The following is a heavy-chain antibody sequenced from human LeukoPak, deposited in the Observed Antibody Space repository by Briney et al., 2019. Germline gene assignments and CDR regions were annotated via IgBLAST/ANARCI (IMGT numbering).Heavy chain of an antibody. CDR3: ASSMVRGVTYYYYGMDV. D-gene: IGHD3-10*01. Sequence: GRSLRLSCAASGFTFSSFGMHWVRQAPGKGLEWVAVISYDGSNKYYADSVKGRFTISRDNSKNTLYLQMNSLRAEDTAVYYCASSMVRGVTYYYYGMDVWGKGTTVTVSS. V-gene: IGHV3-30*03. CDR1: GFTFSSFG. CDR2: ISYDGSNK. J-gene: IGHJ6*04.